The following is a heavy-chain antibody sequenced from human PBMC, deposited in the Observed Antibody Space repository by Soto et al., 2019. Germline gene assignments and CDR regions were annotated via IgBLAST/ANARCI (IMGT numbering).Heavy chain of an antibody. CDR1: GYSFSAYF. CDR3: ARRPPHNWFDP. CDR2: INTNTGDT. V-gene: IGHV1-2*06. Sequence: QVQLVQSGTELKSPGASVRVSCKTSGYSFSAYFINWVRQAPGQGLEWRGRINTNTGDTNYSQKSQGRVTMSWDTSINTAYMELTRLRSDDTAFSFSARRPPHNWFDPWGQGTLVTVSS. J-gene: IGHJ5*02.